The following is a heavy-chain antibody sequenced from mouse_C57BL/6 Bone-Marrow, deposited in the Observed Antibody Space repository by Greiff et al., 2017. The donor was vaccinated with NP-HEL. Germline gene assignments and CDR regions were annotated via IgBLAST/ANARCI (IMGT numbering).Heavy chain of an antibody. CDR1: GYAFSSYW. V-gene: IGHV1-80*01. CDR2: IYPGDGDT. CDR3: AKESYGSSYDYAMDY. Sequence: QVQLQQSGAELVKPGASVKISCKASGYAFSSYWMNWVKQRPGKGLEWIGQIYPGDGDTNYNGKFKGKATLTADKSSSTAYMQLSSLTSEDSAVYCCAKESYGSSYDYAMDYWGQGTSVTVSS. J-gene: IGHJ4*01. D-gene: IGHD1-1*01.